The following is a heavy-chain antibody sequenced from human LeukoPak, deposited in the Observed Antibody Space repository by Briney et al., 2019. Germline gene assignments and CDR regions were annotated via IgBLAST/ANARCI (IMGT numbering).Heavy chain of an antibody. V-gene: IGHV1-2*02. Sequence: ASVKVSCKASGYTFTGYYMHWVRQAPGQGLEWMGWINPNSGGTNYARKFQGRVTMTRDTSISTAYMELSRLRSDDTAVYYCARDKSSGWTYDYWGQGTLVTVSS. CDR3: ARDKSSGWTYDY. J-gene: IGHJ4*02. CDR1: GYTFTGYY. CDR2: INPNSGGT. D-gene: IGHD6-19*01.